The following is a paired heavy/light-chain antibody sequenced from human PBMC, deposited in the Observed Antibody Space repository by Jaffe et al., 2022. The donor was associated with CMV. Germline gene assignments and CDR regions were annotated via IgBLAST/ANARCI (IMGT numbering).Light chain of an antibody. CDR2: EDS. CDR3: YSTDSSVRGV. J-gene: IGLJ3*02. V-gene: IGLV3-10*01. CDR1: ALPKKY. Sequence: SYELTQPPSVSVSPGQTARITCSGDALPKKYAYWYQQKSGQAPVLVIYEDSKRPSGIPERFSGSSSGTMATLTISGAQVEDEADYYCYSTDSSVRGVFGGGTKLTVL.
Heavy chain of an antibody. CDR3: ARDLGIAARPGDYYYYMDV. D-gene: IGHD6-6*01. CDR2: IIPILGIA. J-gene: IGHJ6*03. Sequence: QVQLVQSGAEVKKPGSSVKVSCKASGGTFSSYAISWVRQAPGQGLEWMGRIIPILGIANYAQKFQGRVTITADKSTSTAYMELSSLRSEDTAVYYCARDLGIAARPGDYYYYMDVWGKGTTVTVSS. CDR1: GGTFSSYA. V-gene: IGHV1-69*09.